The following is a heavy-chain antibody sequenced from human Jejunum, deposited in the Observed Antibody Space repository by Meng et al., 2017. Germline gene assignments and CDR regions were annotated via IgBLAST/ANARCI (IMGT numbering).Heavy chain of an antibody. CDR2: INRSGST. V-gene: IGHV4-34*01. CDR1: GGSFGTYY. Sequence: QVQLQQWGAGLLKPSETLSLTCAVNGGSFGTYYWTWFRQSPEKGLEWIGEINRSGSTSSNPSLKSRVAISMDTSKNQFFLRLDSVTAADTAVYYCARGRSIDFRLAKYDYWGQGTLVTVFS. J-gene: IGHJ4*02. CDR3: ARGRSIDFRLAKYDY. D-gene: IGHD3-3*01.